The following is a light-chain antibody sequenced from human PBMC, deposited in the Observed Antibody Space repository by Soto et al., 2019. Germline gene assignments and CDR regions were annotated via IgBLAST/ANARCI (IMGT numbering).Light chain of an antibody. CDR2: GAS. J-gene: IGKJ2*01. CDR3: QQYGSSPYT. Sequence: EIVLTQSPGTLSLSPGERATLSCRASQSVNRRYLAWYQQKPGQAPRLLIYGASSRATGIPDRLSGTGSGTDFALIINRLEPEDFAVYYCQQYGSSPYTFGLGTKLEIK. V-gene: IGKV3-20*01. CDR1: QSVNRRY.